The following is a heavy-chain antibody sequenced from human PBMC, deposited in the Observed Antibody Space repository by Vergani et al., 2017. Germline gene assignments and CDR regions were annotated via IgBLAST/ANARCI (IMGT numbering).Heavy chain of an antibody. CDR3: ARVSYYYGSGSYSDDY. CDR1: GFTFSSYA. CDR2: IYSGGST. V-gene: IGHV3-66*01. J-gene: IGHJ4*02. Sequence: VQLVESGGGVVQPGGSLRLSCAASGFTFSSYAMSWVRQAPGKGLEWVSVIYSGGSTYYADSVKGRFTISRDNSQNTLYLRMNSLRAEDTAVYYCARVSYYYGSGSYSDDYWGQGTLVTVSS. D-gene: IGHD3-10*01.